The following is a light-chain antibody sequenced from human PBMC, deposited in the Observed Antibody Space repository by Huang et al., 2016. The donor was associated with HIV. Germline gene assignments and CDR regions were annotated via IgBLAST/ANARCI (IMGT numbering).Light chain of an antibody. J-gene: IGKJ2*01. CDR1: RTISSN. CDR3: QQYYNWPLYT. V-gene: IGKV3-15*01. Sequence: EIVMTQSPATLSASPGERATLSCRASRTISSNLAWYQQKPGQAPRLLIYDASTRVTSIPARFSGSGSGTEFTLTISSLQSEDVAVYYCQQYYNWPLYTFGQGSKLEIK. CDR2: DAS.